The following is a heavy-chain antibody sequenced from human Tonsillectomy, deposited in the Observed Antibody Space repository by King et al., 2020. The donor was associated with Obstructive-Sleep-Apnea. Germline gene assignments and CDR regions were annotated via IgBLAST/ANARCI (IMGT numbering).Heavy chain of an antibody. CDR3: ARDRGWSPWDY. D-gene: IGHD6-19*01. CDR1: GFTFSSYW. CDR2: IKQDGSEK. J-gene: IGHJ4*02. Sequence: EVQLVESGGGLVQPGGSLRLSCAASGFTFSSYWMNWVRQAPGKGLEWVANIKQDGSEKYYVDSVKGRFTISRDNAENSMYLQMNSLRAEDTAVYYCARDRGWSPWDYWGQGTLVTVSS. V-gene: IGHV3-7*03.